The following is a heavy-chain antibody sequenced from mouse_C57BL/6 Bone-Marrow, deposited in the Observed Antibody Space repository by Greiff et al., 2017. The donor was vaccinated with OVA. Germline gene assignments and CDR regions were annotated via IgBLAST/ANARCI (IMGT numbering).Heavy chain of an antibody. D-gene: IGHD1-1*01. CDR1: GFTFSDSG. Sequence: VQLQQSGGGLVKPGGSLKLSCAASGFTFSDSGMHWVRQAPEKGLEWVAYISSGSSTISYADTVKGRFTISRDNAKNTLFLQMTSLRSEDTAMYYCARTYGSSYWDFDVWGTGTTVTVSS. J-gene: IGHJ1*03. CDR2: ISSGSSTI. V-gene: IGHV5-17*01. CDR3: ARTYGSSYWDFDV.